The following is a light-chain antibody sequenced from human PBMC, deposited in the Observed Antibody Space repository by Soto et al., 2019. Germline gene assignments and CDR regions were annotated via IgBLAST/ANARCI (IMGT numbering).Light chain of an antibody. J-gene: IGKJ4*01. CDR3: MQALQTPPT. CDR1: WSLLHSNGYNY. V-gene: IGKV2-28*01. CDR2: LGS. Sequence: DIVMTQSPLSLPVTPGEPASISCRSSWSLLHSNGYNYLDWYLRKPWQSPQLLVCLGSNRASAVPNRFSGSRTGTDITLKNNRVEAEDGVVYYCMQALQTPPTYGGGTKVEI.